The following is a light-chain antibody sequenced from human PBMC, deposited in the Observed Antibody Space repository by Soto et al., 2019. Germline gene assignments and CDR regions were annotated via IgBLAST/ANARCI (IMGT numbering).Light chain of an antibody. J-gene: IGKJ3*01. CDR1: QSVSSSY. V-gene: IGKV3-20*01. CDR2: GAS. CDR3: QQYGSSLLFT. Sequence: EIVLTQSPGTLSLSPGERATLSCRASQSVSSSYLAWYQQKTGQAPRLLIYGASSRATGIPDRFSGSGSGTDFTLTISRLEPEDFAVYYCQQYGSSLLFTFGPGTKVDIK.